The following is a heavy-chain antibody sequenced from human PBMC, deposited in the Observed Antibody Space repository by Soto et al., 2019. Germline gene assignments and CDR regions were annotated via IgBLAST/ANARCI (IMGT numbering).Heavy chain of an antibody. CDR2: INHSGST. CDR1: GGSFSGYY. D-gene: IGHD3-3*01. Sequence: SETLSLSCAVYGGSFSGYYWSWIRQPPGKGLEWIGEINHSGSTNYNPSLKSRVTISVDTSKNQFSLKLSSVTAADTAVYYCARDRTFGVVNYYFDYWAQGNLVTVSS. CDR3: ARDRTFGVVNYYFDY. V-gene: IGHV4-34*01. J-gene: IGHJ4*02.